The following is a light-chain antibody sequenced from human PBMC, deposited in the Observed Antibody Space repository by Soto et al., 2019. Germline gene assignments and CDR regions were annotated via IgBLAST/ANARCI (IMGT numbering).Light chain of an antibody. Sequence: VLTQSPGTLSLSPGVGATLSCRASQPVANNYLAWYQQKPGQAPRLLIHGASSRATGIPARFSGSGSGTDFTLTISNLEPEDFAVYYCQQRSNWPANFGQGTRLEIK. V-gene: IGKV3D-20*02. CDR2: GAS. CDR1: QPVANNY. J-gene: IGKJ5*01. CDR3: QQRSNWPAN.